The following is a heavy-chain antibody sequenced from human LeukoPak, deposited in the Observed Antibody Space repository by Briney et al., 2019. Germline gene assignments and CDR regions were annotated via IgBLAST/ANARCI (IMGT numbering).Heavy chain of an antibody. CDR2: ISWNSGSI. CDR1: GVTFGDYS. J-gene: IGHJ4*02. CDR3: AKGATTGGKGPLYYFDY. D-gene: IGHD1-26*01. V-gene: IGHV3-9*01. Sequence: GRSLRLSCAASGVTFGDYSMHWVRQAPGKGLEWVSGISWNSGSIGYADSVKGRFTMSRDNAKNSLYLQMNSLRAEDTALYYCAKGATTGGKGPLYYFDYWGQGTLVTVSS.